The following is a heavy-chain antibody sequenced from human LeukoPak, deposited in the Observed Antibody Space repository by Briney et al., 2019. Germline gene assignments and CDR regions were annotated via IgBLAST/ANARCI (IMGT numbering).Heavy chain of an antibody. CDR2: IYYTGDS. Sequence: SETLSLTCTVSGGSISSYYWSWIRQPPGKGLEWIGYIYYTGDSNYNPSLKSRATISLNTSRSQFSLMLSSVTAADTAIYYCARHSFARPFDSWGQGTLVTVSS. V-gene: IGHV4-59*08. CDR1: GGSISSYY. D-gene: IGHD6-6*01. J-gene: IGHJ4*02. CDR3: ARHSFARPFDS.